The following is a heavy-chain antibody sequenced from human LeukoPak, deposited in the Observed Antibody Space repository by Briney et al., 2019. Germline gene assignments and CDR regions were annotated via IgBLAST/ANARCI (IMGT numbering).Heavy chain of an antibody. Sequence: PGGSLRLSCAASGFTFSSYAMHWVRQAPGKGLEWVAVISYDGSNKYYADSVKGRFTISRDNSKNTLYLQMNSLRAEDTAVYYCARDPMYYDFWSGQLDYWGQGTLVTVSS. D-gene: IGHD3-3*01. J-gene: IGHJ4*02. CDR1: GFTFSSYA. V-gene: IGHV3-30-3*01. CDR2: ISYDGSNK. CDR3: ARDPMYYDFWSGQLDY.